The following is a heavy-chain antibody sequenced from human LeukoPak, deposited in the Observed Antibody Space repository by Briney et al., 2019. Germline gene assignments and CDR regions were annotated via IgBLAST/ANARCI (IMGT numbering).Heavy chain of an antibody. Sequence: GGSLRLSCAASGFTFNGYNMNWVRQTPGKGLEWVSHISSNSQTIFYADSVKGRFTISRDNAKNSLYLQMNNLRVEDTALYYCARVRSVGGNPHAFNIWGQGTMVTVSS. CDR2: ISSNSQTI. V-gene: IGHV3-48*01. D-gene: IGHD4-23*01. CDR1: GFTFNGYN. J-gene: IGHJ3*02. CDR3: ARVRSVGGNPHAFNI.